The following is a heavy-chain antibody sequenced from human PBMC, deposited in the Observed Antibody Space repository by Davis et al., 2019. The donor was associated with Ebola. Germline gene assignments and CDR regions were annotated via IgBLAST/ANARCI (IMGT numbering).Heavy chain of an antibody. J-gene: IGHJ4*02. CDR2: FYIGGST. CDR3: ARGDGYNYWGL. CDR1: RFTVSSNY. V-gene: IGHV3-66*01. D-gene: IGHD5-24*01. Sequence: GGSLRLSCAASRFTVSSNYMSWVRQAPGKGLEWVSVFYIGGSTYYADSVNGRFTISRDNSKNTVHLQMNSLRAEDTALYYCARGDGYNYWGLWGQGTLVTVSS.